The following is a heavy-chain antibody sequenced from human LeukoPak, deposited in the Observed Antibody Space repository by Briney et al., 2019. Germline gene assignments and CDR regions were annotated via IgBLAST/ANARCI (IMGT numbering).Heavy chain of an antibody. J-gene: IGHJ4*02. Sequence: GGSLRLSCAASRFTFSSYSMNWVRQAPGKGLEWVSSISSSSYIYYADSVKGRFTISRDNAKNSLYLQMNSVRAEDTAVYYCARARSGWYVDYDWGQGTLVTVSS. CDR1: RFTFSSYS. CDR3: ARARSGWYVDYD. V-gene: IGHV3-21*01. D-gene: IGHD6-19*01. CDR2: ISSSSYI.